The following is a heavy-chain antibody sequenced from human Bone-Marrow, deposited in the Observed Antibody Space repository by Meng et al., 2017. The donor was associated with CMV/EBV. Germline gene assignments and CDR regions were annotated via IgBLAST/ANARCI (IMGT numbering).Heavy chain of an antibody. Sequence: GESLKISCAASGFTFSHYAMTWVRQAPGKGLEWVSSFSGSGGTTYYADSVKGRFTISRDDSTSTLYLQMKSLRVEDTAIYYCAKDFSVDPQLGYGMNVWGQGTSVNGAS. CDR2: FSGSGGTT. CDR3: AKDFSVDPQLGYGMNV. CDR1: GFTFSHYA. J-gene: IGHJ6*01. V-gene: IGHV3-23*01. D-gene: IGHD2-2*03.